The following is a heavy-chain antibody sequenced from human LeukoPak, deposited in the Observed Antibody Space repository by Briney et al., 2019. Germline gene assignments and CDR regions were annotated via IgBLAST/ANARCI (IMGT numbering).Heavy chain of an antibody. J-gene: IGHJ4*02. Sequence: QTGGSLRLSCTASGFTVSSYAMSWVRQAPGKGLEWVSAISGGSDSTYYADSVKGRFTISRDTSKNTLYLQMNSLRAEDTAVYFCAHQYCSIWSVGDSWGQATLVTVSS. CDR3: AHQYCSIWSVGDS. CDR2: ISGGSDST. D-gene: IGHD6-13*01. V-gene: IGHV3-23*01. CDR1: GFTVSSYA.